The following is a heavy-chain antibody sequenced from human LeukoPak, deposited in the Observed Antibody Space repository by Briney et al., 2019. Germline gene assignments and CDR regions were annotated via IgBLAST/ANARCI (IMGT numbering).Heavy chain of an antibody. D-gene: IGHD2-15*01. Sequence: PGGSLRLSCAASGFTFSSYGMHWVRQAPGKGLEWVAVIWYDGSNKYYADSVKGRFTISRDNSKNTLYLQMNSLRAEDTAVYYCARYCSGGSCWDYWGQGTLVTVSS. CDR3: ARYCSGGSCWDY. V-gene: IGHV3-33*01. J-gene: IGHJ4*02. CDR1: GFTFSSYG. CDR2: IWYDGSNK.